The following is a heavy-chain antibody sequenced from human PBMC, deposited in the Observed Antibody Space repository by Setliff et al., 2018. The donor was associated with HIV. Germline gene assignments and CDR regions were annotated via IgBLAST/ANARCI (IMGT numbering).Heavy chain of an antibody. Sequence: ASVKVSCKASGYIFTGYYIHWVRQAPGQGLEWMGRINPNNGDTNSAQKFQGRVTMTRDTSISTAYMELSRLRSEDTAVYYCASDRWVWGGSDSGYYYYFMDVWGKGTTVTVSS. D-gene: IGHD6-19*01. J-gene: IGHJ6*03. V-gene: IGHV1-2*06. CDR1: GYIFTGYY. CDR2: INPNNGDT. CDR3: ASDRWVWGGSDSGYYYYFMDV.